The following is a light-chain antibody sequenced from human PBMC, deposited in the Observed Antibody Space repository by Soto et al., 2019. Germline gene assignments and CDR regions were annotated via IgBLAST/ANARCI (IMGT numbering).Light chain of an antibody. CDR3: QQRSNWPPVIT. CDR2: DAS. J-gene: IGKJ5*01. Sequence: EIVLTQSPGTLSLSPGERATLSCRASQSFSSYLAWYQQKPGHAPRLLIYDASKRATGIPARFSGRGSGTDFTLTISSLEPEDFAVYYCQQRSNWPPVITFGQGTRLEIK. CDR1: QSFSSY. V-gene: IGKV3-11*01.